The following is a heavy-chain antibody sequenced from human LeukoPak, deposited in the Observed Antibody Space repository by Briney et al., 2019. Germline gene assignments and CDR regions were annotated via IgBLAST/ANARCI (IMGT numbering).Heavy chain of an antibody. V-gene: IGHV4-59*01. CDR2: VYHNGRT. J-gene: IGHJ4*02. CDR1: GGSISGYY. Sequence: SETLSLTCSVSGGSISGYYWSWIRQLPGERLEWIGFVYHNGRTTYNPSLESRVTISVDTSRNQVSLNLRFVTAADTAFYYCAREEYSSDWYGHDSWGQGTLVTVSS. CDR3: AREEYSSDWYGHDS. D-gene: IGHD6-13*01.